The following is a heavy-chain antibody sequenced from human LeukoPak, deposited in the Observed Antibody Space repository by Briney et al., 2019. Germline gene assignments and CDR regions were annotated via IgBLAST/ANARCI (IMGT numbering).Heavy chain of an antibody. Sequence: GESLKISCKGSGSRFTSYWIGWVRQLPGKGLEWMGIIYPGDSDTRYSPSFQGQVTISADKSISTAYLQWSSLKASDTAMYYCARPIAYGSGWYYFDYWGQGTLVTVSS. J-gene: IGHJ4*02. CDR3: ARPIAYGSGWYYFDY. CDR2: IYPGDSDT. D-gene: IGHD6-19*01. V-gene: IGHV5-51*01. CDR1: GSRFTSYW.